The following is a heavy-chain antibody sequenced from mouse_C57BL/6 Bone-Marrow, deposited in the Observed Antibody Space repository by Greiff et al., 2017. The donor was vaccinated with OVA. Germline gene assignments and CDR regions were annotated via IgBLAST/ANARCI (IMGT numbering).Heavy chain of an antibody. CDR1: GYTFTSYW. V-gene: IGHV1-55*01. J-gene: IGHJ3*01. D-gene: IGHD4-1*01. CDR2: IYPGSGST. Sequence: QVQLQQPGAELVKPGASVKMSCKASGYTFTSYWITWVKQRPGQGLEWIGDIYPGSGSTNYNEKFKSKATLTVDTSSSTAYMQLSSLTSEDSAVYYCARWGTGGAWFAYWGQGILVTVSA. CDR3: ARWGTGGAWFAY.